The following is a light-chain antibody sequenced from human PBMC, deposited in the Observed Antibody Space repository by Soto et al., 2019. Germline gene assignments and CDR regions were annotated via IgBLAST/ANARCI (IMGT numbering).Light chain of an antibody. J-gene: IGKJ1*01. CDR1: QSISRW. CDR3: QQYTSHWT. CDR2: DAS. Sequence: DIQMTQSPSTLSATVGDRVTITCRASQSISRWLAWYQQTPGKAPKLLIYDASRLESGVPSRFSGSGSGTEFTLTISSLQADDFGTYYCQQYTSHWTYGQGTKVDIK. V-gene: IGKV1-5*01.